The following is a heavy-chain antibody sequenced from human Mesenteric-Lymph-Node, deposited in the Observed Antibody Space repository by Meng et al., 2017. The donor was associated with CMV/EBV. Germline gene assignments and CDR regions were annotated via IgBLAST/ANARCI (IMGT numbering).Heavy chain of an antibody. D-gene: IGHD6-13*01. CDR1: GFTFNTYA. CDR3: ARDIPAARIADY. CDR2: VSTSGGST. J-gene: IGHJ4*02. V-gene: IGHV3-23*01. Sequence: GESLKISCAASGFTFNTYAMSWVRQAPGKGLEWVSVVSTSGGSTYYADSVKGRFTISRDNSKNTLYLQMNSLRAEDTAVYYCARDIPAARIADYWGQGTLVTVSS.